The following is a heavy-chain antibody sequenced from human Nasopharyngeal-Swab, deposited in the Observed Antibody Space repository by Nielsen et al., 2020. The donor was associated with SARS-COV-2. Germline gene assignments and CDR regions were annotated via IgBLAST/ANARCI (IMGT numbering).Heavy chain of an antibody. CDR1: GFTFSNYW. CDR2: INPNGREK. Sequence: GESLKISCAASGFTFSNYWMNWVRQAPGKGLEWVANINPNGREKNYGASVRGRFTISRDNAKNTLYLQMNSLRAEDTAVYYCARENGAVAAYFDYWGQGTLVTVSS. CDR3: ARENGAVAAYFDY. V-gene: IGHV3-7*01. J-gene: IGHJ4*02. D-gene: IGHD6-19*01.